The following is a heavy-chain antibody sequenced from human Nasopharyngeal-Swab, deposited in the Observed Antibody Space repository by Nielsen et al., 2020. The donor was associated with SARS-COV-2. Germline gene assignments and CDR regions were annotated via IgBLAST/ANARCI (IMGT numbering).Heavy chain of an antibody. D-gene: IGHD6-13*01. V-gene: IGHV4-4*07. CDR3: TTGAYSSSWYYYYYGMDV. J-gene: IGHJ6*02. CDR1: GDSISSHY. Sequence: SETLSLTCIVSGDSISSHYWTWIRQSAGKGLEWIGRIYSSGTTNYNPSLKSRVTISVDTSKNQYSLKLSSVTAADTAVYYCTTGAYSSSWYYYYYGMDVWGQGTTVTVSS. CDR2: IYSSGTT.